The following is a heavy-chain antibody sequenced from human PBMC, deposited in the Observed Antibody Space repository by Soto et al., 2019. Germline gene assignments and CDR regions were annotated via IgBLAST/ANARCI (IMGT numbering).Heavy chain of an antibody. Sequence: GGSLRLSCAASGLTFSDYAMSWVRQAPGKGLEWVSTISGSGGSTYYADSVKGRFTISRVNSKTTLYLQMNSLRAEDTAVYYCAKDGYTGFDPFHFDYWGQGTLVTVSS. CDR2: ISGSGGST. D-gene: IGHD5-12*01. CDR3: AKDGYTGFDPFHFDY. CDR1: GLTFSDYA. J-gene: IGHJ4*02. V-gene: IGHV3-23*01.